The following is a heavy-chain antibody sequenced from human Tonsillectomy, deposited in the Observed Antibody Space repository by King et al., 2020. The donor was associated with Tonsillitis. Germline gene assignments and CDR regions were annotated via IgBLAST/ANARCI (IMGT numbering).Heavy chain of an antibody. CDR2: IYYSGST. V-gene: IGHV4-39*07. J-gene: IGHJ3*02. CDR3: ARRRFSSSWQDAFDI. D-gene: IGHD6-13*01. CDR1: GGSISSSSYY. Sequence: QLQESGPGLVKPSETLSLTCTVSGGSISSSSYYWGWIRQPPGQGLEWIGSIYYSGSTYYNTSLKSRVTISVDTSKNHFSLKLSSVTAADTAVYYCARRRFSSSWQDAFDIWGQGTMVTVSS.